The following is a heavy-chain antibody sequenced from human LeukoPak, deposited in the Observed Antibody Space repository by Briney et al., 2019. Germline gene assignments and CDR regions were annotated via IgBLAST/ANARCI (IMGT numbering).Heavy chain of an antibody. Sequence: SETLSLTCTVSGGSISSYYWSWIRQPAGKGLEWIGRIYTSGSTNYNPSLKSRVTMSVDTSKNQFSLKLSSVTAADTAVYYCARDGIAAAPTGWFDPWGQGTLVTVSS. CDR1: GGSISSYY. J-gene: IGHJ5*02. CDR3: ARDGIAAAPTGWFDP. D-gene: IGHD6-13*01. CDR2: IYTSGST. V-gene: IGHV4-4*07.